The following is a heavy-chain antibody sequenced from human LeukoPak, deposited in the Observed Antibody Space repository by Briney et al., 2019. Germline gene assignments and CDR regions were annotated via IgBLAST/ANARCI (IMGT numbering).Heavy chain of an antibody. Sequence: GASVKVSCKASGYTFTSYGISWVRQAPGQGLEWMGWISAYNGNTNYAQKLQGRVTMTTDTSTSTAYMELRSLRSDDTAVYYCARDGEWPTRNYYYYYYMDVWGKGTTVTVSS. D-gene: IGHD2-21*01. J-gene: IGHJ6*03. CDR1: GYTFTSYG. CDR3: ARDGEWPTRNYYYYYYMDV. CDR2: ISAYNGNT. V-gene: IGHV1-18*01.